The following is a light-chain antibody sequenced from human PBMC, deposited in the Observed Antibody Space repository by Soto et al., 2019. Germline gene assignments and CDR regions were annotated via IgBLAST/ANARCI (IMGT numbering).Light chain of an antibody. J-gene: IGKJ1*01. CDR3: QRYENYWT. CDR1: QSISAW. Sequence: DIQMTQSPSTLSASVGDSVTITCRASQSISAWLAWYQQKPGKAPKLLIYYDSNLESGVPSRFSGSGSGTEFTLTISNLQPDDFASYCRQRYENYWTFGQGTKVEIK. V-gene: IGKV1-5*01. CDR2: YDS.